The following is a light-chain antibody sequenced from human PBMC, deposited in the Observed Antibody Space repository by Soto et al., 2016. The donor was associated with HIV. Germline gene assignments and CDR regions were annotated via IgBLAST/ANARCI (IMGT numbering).Light chain of an antibody. Sequence: DIRMTQSPSTLSASVGDRVTITCRASQTISSSLARYQHKPGKAPKLLIHKASNLESGVPSRFSGSGSGTEFTLTIRSLQPDDFATYYCQQYDTYSPGTFGQGTKLEIK. V-gene: IGKV1-5*03. CDR2: KAS. CDR3: QQYDTYSPGT. J-gene: IGKJ2*01. CDR1: QTISSS.